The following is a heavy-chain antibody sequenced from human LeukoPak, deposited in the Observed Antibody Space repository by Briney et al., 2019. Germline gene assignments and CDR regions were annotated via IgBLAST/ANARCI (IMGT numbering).Heavy chain of an antibody. CDR2: INTDGSTT. D-gene: IGHD2-2*01. V-gene: IGHV3-74*01. CDR1: GFTLSSYW. CDR3: ARGTRGFDP. Sequence: GGSLRLSCAASGFTLSSYWMYWVRQAPGKGPVWVSRINTDGSTTNYADSVKGRFTISRDNAKNTLFLQMNSLRLEDTAVYYCARGTRGFDPWGQGTLVTVSS. J-gene: IGHJ5*02.